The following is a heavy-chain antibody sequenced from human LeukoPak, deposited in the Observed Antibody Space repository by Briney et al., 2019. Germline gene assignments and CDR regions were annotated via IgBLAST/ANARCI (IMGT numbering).Heavy chain of an antibody. CDR1: GGTFSSYA. CDR2: IIPIFGTA. V-gene: IGHV1-69*13. Sequence: SVKVSCKASGGTFSSYAISWVRQAPGQGLEWMGGIIPIFGTANYAQKFQGRVTITADESTSTAYMELSSLRSEDTAVYYCASGDTMVRGVIQPTNDYWGQGTLVTVSS. J-gene: IGHJ4*02. D-gene: IGHD3-10*01. CDR3: ASGDTMVRGVIQPTNDY.